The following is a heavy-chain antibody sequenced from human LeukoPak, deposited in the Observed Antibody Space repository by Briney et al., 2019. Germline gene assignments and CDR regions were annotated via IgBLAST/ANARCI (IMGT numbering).Heavy chain of an antibody. CDR1: GGSISGYY. Sequence: SETLSLTCTVSGGSISGYYWSWIRQPPGKGLEWIGCIYYTGSTNYNPSLKSRVIISVDTYKNQFSLKVSCVTAADTAVYYCVSSKSGTYGWFDPWGQGTLVTVSS. V-gene: IGHV4-59*01. CDR3: VSSKSGTYGWFDP. D-gene: IGHD4-17*01. J-gene: IGHJ5*02. CDR2: IYYTGST.